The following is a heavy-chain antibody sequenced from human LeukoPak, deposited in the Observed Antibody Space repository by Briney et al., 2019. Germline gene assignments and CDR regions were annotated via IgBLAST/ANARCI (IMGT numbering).Heavy chain of an antibody. D-gene: IGHD3-22*01. CDR3: ARDFNYDSSGYLYNWFDP. Sequence: SETLSLTCTVSGGSISSNYWSWVRQPPGKGLEWIGYVCYSGSTNYNPSLKSRVTISVDTTKNQFSLKLSSVTAADTAVYYCARDFNYDSSGYLYNWFDPWGQGTLVTVSS. CDR2: VCYSGST. V-gene: IGHV4-59*01. CDR1: GGSISSNY. J-gene: IGHJ5*02.